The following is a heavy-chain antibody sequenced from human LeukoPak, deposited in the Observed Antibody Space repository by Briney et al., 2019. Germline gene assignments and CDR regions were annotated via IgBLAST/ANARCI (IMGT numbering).Heavy chain of an antibody. CDR3: ASMYYYDSSGYAWD. CDR2: ISGSGGST. V-gene: IGHV3-23*01. Sequence: GGSLRLSCAASGFTVSSNYMSWVRQAPGKGLEWVSGISGSGGSTYYADSVRGRFTMSRDNSKNTVYLQMNSLRADDTAVYYCASMYYYDSSGYAWDWGQGTLVTVSP. D-gene: IGHD3-22*01. J-gene: IGHJ4*02. CDR1: GFTVSSNY.